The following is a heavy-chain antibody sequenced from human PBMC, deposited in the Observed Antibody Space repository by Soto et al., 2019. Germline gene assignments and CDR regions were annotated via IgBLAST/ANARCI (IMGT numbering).Heavy chain of an antibody. CDR3: ANVGVAAAANY. V-gene: IGHV3-23*01. CDR1: GFTFSSYS. CDR2: ISGSGDDT. J-gene: IGHJ4*02. Sequence: GGSLRLSCAASGFTFSSYSMGWVRQPPGKGLEWVSAISGSGDDTYYADSVKGRFTMSRDNSKNTLYLQMNSLRAEDTAVYYCANVGVAAAANYWGQGTLVTVSS. D-gene: IGHD6-13*01.